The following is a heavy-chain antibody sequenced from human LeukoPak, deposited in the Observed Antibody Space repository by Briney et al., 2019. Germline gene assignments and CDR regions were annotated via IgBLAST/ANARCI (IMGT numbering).Heavy chain of an antibody. Sequence: PSETLSLTCTASTGSFGSGGYSWSCIRPPPGKGLEWLGYVYDSGATYYNPSLKSRVSIPMDRFKNQFSLRLRSVTAADTAVYFCASSRCGGDCFSSVAFDFWGHGTMVTVSS. CDR3: ASSRCGGDCFSSVAFDF. D-gene: IGHD2-21*02. CDR2: VYDSGAT. V-gene: IGHV4-30-2*01. J-gene: IGHJ3*01. CDR1: TGSFGSGGYS.